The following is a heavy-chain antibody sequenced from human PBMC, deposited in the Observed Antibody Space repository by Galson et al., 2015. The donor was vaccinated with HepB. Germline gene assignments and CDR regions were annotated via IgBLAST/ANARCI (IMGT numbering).Heavy chain of an antibody. CDR1: GFTFSSYG. D-gene: IGHD3-16*02. V-gene: IGHV3-30*18. CDR2: ISYDGSNK. CDR3: AKDRGPFGGLIVIPPDY. Sequence: SLRLSCAASGFTFSSYGMHWVRQAPGKGLEWVAVISYDGSNKYYADSVKGRFTISRDNSKNTLFLQMNSLRAEDTAVYYCAKDRGPFGGLIVIPPDYWGQGTLVTVSS. J-gene: IGHJ4*02.